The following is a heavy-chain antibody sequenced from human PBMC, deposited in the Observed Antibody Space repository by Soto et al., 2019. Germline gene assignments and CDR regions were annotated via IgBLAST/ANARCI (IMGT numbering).Heavy chain of an antibody. J-gene: IGHJ4*02. D-gene: IGHD3-10*01. V-gene: IGHV3-23*01. CDR3: AKSSTLVRSVYFDY. CDR1: GFTFSSYA. CDR2: ISGSGGST. Sequence: GGSLRLSCAASGFTFSSYAMSWVRQAPGKGLEWVPAISGSGGSTYYADSVKGRFTISRDNSKNTLYLQMNSLRAEDTAVYYCAKSSTLVRSVYFDYWGQGTLVTVSS.